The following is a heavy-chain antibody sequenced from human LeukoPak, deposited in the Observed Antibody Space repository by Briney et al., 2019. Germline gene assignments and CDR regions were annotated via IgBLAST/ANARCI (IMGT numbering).Heavy chain of an antibody. CDR3: ARDWYYDFWSGYWGHYYGMDV. CDR1: GYTFTSNY. Sequence: ASVKVSCKASGYTFTSNYIHWVRQAPGQGLEWMGRINPNSGGTNYAQKFQGRVTMTRDTSISTAYMELSRLRSDDTAVYYCARDWYYDFWSGYWGHYYGMDVWGQGTTVTVSS. D-gene: IGHD3-3*01. CDR2: INPNSGGT. V-gene: IGHV1-2*06. J-gene: IGHJ6*02.